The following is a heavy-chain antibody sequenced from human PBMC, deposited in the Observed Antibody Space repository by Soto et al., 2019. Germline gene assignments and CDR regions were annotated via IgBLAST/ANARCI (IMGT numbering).Heavy chain of an antibody. V-gene: IGHV1-18*01. CDR1: GYTFSIYG. CDR2: TRPNNGNT. Sequence: QIQLVQSGAEVKKPGASVKVSCKASGYTFSIYGINWVRQAPGQGLEWMGWTRPNNGNTKYAQNLQGRVTMTTDTSTSTAYMELRSLRPDDTAVYYCVRDLDGSGSYYTDYWGQGTLGTVSS. D-gene: IGHD3-10*01. CDR3: VRDLDGSGSYYTDY. J-gene: IGHJ4*02.